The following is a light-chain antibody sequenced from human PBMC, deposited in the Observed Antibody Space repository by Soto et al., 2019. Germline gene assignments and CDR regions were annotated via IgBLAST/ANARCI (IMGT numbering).Light chain of an antibody. V-gene: IGKV1-5*03. CDR3: QQYNYLWT. Sequence: DLQMTQSPSTLSASVGDRVTITCRASQSINSWLAWYQQKPGKAPKLLIYKASSLESGVPSRFSGSGSGTAFTLTISSLQPDDFATYYCQQYNYLWTFGQGTKVEIK. CDR2: KAS. CDR1: QSINSW. J-gene: IGKJ1*01.